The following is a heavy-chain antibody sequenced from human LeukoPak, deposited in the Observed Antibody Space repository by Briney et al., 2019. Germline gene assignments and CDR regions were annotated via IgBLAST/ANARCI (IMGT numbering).Heavy chain of an antibody. V-gene: IGHV7-4-1*02. Sequence: ASVKVSCKASGGTFSSYAISWVRQAPGQGLEWMGWINTNTGTPTYGQGFTGRFVFSLDTSVSAAYLQISNLKPEDTAVYFCSREEFPVVGYYGMDVWGQGTTVIVSS. D-gene: IGHD2-21*01. J-gene: IGHJ6*02. CDR3: SREEFPVVGYYGMDV. CDR2: INTNTGTP. CDR1: GGTFSSYA.